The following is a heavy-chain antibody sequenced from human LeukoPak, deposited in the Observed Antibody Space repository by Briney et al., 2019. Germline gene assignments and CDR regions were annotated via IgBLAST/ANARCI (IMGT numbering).Heavy chain of an antibody. D-gene: IGHD2-21*01. CDR1: GGTFSSYA. J-gene: IGHJ5*02. CDR2: IIPIFGTA. V-gene: IGHV1-69*05. Sequence: GASVKVSCKASGGTFSSYAISWVRQAPGQGLEWMGGIIPIFGTASYAQKFQGRVTITTDESTSTAYMGLSSLRSEDTAVYYCARDGVGDPNWFDPWGQGTLVTVSS. CDR3: ARDGVGDPNWFDP.